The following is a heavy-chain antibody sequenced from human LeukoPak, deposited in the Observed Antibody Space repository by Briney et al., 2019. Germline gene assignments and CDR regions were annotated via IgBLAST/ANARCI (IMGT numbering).Heavy chain of an antibody. D-gene: IGHD6-13*01. Sequence: QPGGSLGLSCAASAFTFSSYWMYWVRQAPGKGLMWVSRIRSDGSSTTYADSVKGRFTISRDNAKNTLSLQMNSLRADDTAVYYCASEMAAAENYWGQGTLVTVSS. CDR2: IRSDGSST. J-gene: IGHJ4*02. V-gene: IGHV3-74*01. CDR1: AFTFSSYW. CDR3: ASEMAAAENY.